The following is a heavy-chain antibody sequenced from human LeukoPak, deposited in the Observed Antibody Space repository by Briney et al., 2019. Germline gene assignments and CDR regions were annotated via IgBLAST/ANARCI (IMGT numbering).Heavy chain of an antibody. CDR2: ISAGGGDT. CDR3: AKLLGGRAFDY. J-gene: IGHJ4*02. Sequence: GGSLRLSCAASGFTFSSYVMSWVRQAPGKGLEWVSGISAGGGDTYYADSVKGRFSLSRDNSKNTLYLQMNSLRAEDTAIYYCAKLLGGRAFDYWGQGTLVTVSS. D-gene: IGHD2-15*01. CDR1: GFTFSSYV. V-gene: IGHV3-23*01.